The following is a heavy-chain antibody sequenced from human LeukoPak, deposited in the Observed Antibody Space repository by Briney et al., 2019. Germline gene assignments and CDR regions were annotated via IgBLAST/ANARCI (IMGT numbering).Heavy chain of an antibody. CDR1: GFTVSSNY. Sequence: GGSLRLSCAASGFTVSSNYMSWVRQAPGKGLEWVSVIYSGGSTYYADSVKGRFTISRDNSKNTLYLKMNSLRAEDTAVYYCARDLQDSDAFDIWGQGTMVTVSS. J-gene: IGHJ3*02. CDR3: ARDLQDSDAFDI. CDR2: IYSGGST. V-gene: IGHV3-66*01. D-gene: IGHD2-15*01.